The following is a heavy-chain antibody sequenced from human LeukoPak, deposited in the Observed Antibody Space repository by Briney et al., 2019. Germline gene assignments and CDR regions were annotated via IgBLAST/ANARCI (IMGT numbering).Heavy chain of an antibody. CDR2: IFPGDSDT. D-gene: IGHD3-10*01. CDR3: ARHYYYNSANYKNWFAP. CDR1: GFTFTGYW. Sequence: PGESLKISCKGSGFTFTGYWIGWVRQMPGKGLEWMGIIFPGDSDTRYSPSFQGQVTISADKSINTAYLQWSSLKASDTAMHYCARHYYYNSANYKNWFAPWGQGTLVTVSS. J-gene: IGHJ5*02. V-gene: IGHV5-51*01.